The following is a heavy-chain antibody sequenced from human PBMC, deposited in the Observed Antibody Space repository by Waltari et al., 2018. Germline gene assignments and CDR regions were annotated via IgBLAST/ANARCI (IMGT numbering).Heavy chain of an antibody. Sequence: QVQLQESGPGLVKPSETLSLTCAVSGYSISSGYYWGWIRQPPGRGLEWVAVIWYDGSNKYYADSVKGRFTSARDNSKNTRYLQMNSLRAEDTAMYYCAKGPSQWLDWYFDLWGRGTLVTVSS. D-gene: IGHD6-19*01. CDR2: IWYDGSNK. V-gene: IGHV3-30*02. J-gene: IGHJ2*01. CDR1: GYSISSGYY. CDR3: AKGPSQWLDWYFDL.